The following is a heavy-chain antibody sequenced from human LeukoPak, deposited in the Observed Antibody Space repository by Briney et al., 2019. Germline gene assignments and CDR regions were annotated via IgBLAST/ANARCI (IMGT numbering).Heavy chain of an antibody. Sequence: GGSLRLSCAASGFTFSSYAMHWVRQAPGKGLEWVAVISYDGSNKYYADSVKGRFIISKDNAKKSLYLEMNRLRAEDTAVYYCARDQRAKKYFYDSSGSSAYWGQGTQVTVSS. V-gene: IGHV3-30*04. D-gene: IGHD3-22*01. CDR1: GFTFSSYA. CDR2: ISYDGSNK. J-gene: IGHJ4*02. CDR3: ARDQRAKKYFYDSSGSSAY.